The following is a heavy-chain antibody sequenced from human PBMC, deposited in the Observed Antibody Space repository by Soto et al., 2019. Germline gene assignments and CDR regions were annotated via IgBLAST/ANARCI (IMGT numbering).Heavy chain of an antibody. V-gene: IGHV2-5*01. CDR2: SYWNDDK. J-gene: IGHJ5*02. CDR1: GFSLSTSGGG. CDR3: SHTQNLESKS. Sequence: SGPTLVNPTQTRTLNCTFSGFSLSTSGGGVGWMRHPPGKALEWLALSYWNDDKRYSPSLKSRLTITKDTSKNQVVLTMTNMDPVDTATYYCSHTQNLESKSWGQGTLVTVSS.